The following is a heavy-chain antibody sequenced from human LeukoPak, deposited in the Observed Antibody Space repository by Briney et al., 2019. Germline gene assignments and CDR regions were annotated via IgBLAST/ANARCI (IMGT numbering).Heavy chain of an antibody. CDR3: ARDRYDSSGYSDAFDI. J-gene: IGHJ3*02. CDR2: IYYSGST. CDR1: GGSISSYY. V-gene: IGHV4-59*01. D-gene: IGHD3-22*01. Sequence: PSETLSLTCTVSGGSISSYYWSWIRQPPGKGLEWIGYIYYSGSTNYNPSLKSRVTISVDTSKNQFSLKLSSVTAADTAVYYCARDRYDSSGYSDAFDIWGQGTMVTVSS.